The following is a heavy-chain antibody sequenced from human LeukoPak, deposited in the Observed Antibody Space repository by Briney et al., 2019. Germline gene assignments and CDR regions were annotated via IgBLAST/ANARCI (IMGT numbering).Heavy chain of an antibody. J-gene: IGHJ3*02. V-gene: IGHV3-15*01. CDR2: IKSKTDGGTT. D-gene: IGHD3-10*01. Sequence: PGGSLRLSCAASGFTFSNAWMSWVRQAPGKGLEWVGRIKSKTDGGTTDYAAPVKGRFTIPRDDSKNTLYLQMNSLKTEDTAVYYCTTASLLWFGELFPDAFDIWGQGTMVTVSS. CDR1: GFTFSNAW. CDR3: TTASLLWFGELFPDAFDI.